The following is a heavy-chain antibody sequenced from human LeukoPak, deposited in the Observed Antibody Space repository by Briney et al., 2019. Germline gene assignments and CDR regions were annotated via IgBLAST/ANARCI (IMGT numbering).Heavy chain of an antibody. CDR2: IRYDGSNK. D-gene: IGHD1-1*01. V-gene: IGHV3-30*02. J-gene: IGHJ4*02. CDR1: GFTFSSYG. CDR3: ASRRYNWNDGFDY. Sequence: PGGSLRLSCAASGFTFSSYGMHWVRQAPGKGLEWVAFIRYDGSNKYYADSVKGRFTISRDNSKNTLYLQMNSLRAEDTAVYYCASRRYNWNDGFDYWGLGTLVTVSS.